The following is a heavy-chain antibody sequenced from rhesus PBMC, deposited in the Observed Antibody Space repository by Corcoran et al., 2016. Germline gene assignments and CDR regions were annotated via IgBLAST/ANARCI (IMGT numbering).Heavy chain of an antibody. V-gene: IGHV4S7*01. CDR3: ARDRGNRFDV. CDR2: IYGGSGST. Sequence: QVQLQESGPGLVKPSETLSLTCDVYGCSISDSYYWRWVRQPPGKGLEWIGQIYGGSGSTYYNPSLKSLVTVSKDTSKNQFSLKLSSVTAADTAVYYCARDRGNRFDVWGPGVLVTVSS. J-gene: IGHJ5-1*01. CDR1: GCSISDSYY.